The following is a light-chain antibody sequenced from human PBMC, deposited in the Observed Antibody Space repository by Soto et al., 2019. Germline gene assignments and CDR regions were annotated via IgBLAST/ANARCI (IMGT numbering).Light chain of an antibody. V-gene: IGKV1-27*01. CDR1: QDSSDY. CDR3: QKYNSAPNT. CDR2: AAS. Sequence: DIQMTQSPSSLSASVGDRVTITCRASQDSSDYLAWYQQKPGKVPELLIYAASTLQTGVQSRFSGSGSGTVFTLTINSLQPEDVATYYCQKYNSAPNTFGRGTRLEF. J-gene: IGKJ4*02.